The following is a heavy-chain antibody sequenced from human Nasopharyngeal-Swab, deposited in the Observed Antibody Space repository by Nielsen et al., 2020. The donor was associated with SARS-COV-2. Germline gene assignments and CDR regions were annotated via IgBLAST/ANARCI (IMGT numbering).Heavy chain of an antibody. J-gene: IGHJ4*02. CDR3: ARERIDSGFDY. CDR2: INAGNGNT. CDR1: GYSFTTYG. Sequence: ASVKVSCKASGYSFTTYGITWVRQAPGQRLEWMGWINAGNGNTKYSQKFQGRVTITRDTSASTAYMELSSLRSEDTAVYYCARERIDSGFDYWGQGTLITVSS. D-gene: IGHD3-10*01. V-gene: IGHV1-3*01.